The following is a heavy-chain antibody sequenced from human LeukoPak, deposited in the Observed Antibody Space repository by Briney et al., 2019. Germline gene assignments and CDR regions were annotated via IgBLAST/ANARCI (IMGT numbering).Heavy chain of an antibody. D-gene: IGHD6-13*01. J-gene: IGHJ4*02. CDR3: ASSAADPYYFDY. CDR2: IYYSGST. CDR1: GDSISSYY. Sequence: SETLSLTCTVSGDSISSYYWSWIRQPPGKGLEWIGYIYYSGSTNYNPSLKSRVTISVDTSKNQFSLKLSSVTAADTAVYYCASSAADPYYFDYWGQGTLVTVSS. V-gene: IGHV4-59*01.